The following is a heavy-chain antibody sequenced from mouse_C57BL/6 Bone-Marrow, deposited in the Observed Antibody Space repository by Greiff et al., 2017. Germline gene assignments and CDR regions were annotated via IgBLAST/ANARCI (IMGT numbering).Heavy chain of an antibody. D-gene: IGHD1-1*01. Sequence: QVQLQQPGAELVKPGASVKMSCKASGYTFTSYWITWVKQRPGQGLEWIGDIYPGSGSTNYNEKFKSKATLTVDTSSSTAYMQLSSLTSEDSAVYYCARFLRPRYAMDYWGQGTTVTVSS. CDR1: GYTFTSYW. V-gene: IGHV1-55*01. J-gene: IGHJ4*01. CDR2: IYPGSGST. CDR3: ARFLRPRYAMDY.